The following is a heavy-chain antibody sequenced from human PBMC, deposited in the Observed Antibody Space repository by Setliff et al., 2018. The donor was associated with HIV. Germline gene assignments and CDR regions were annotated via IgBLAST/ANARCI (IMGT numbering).Heavy chain of an antibody. Sequence: ETLSLTCTVAGGSVSSHYWSWIRQPPGKGLEWIGSIYYSGSTNYNPSLKSRVTISVDTSKNQFSLKLSSVTAADTAVYYCAREQGVLPFLEWLPFDYYYYGMDVWGQGTTVTVSS. CDR3: AREQGVLPFLEWLPFDYYYYGMDV. CDR1: GGSVSSHY. V-gene: IGHV4-59*02. CDR2: IYYSGST. J-gene: IGHJ6*02. D-gene: IGHD3-3*01.